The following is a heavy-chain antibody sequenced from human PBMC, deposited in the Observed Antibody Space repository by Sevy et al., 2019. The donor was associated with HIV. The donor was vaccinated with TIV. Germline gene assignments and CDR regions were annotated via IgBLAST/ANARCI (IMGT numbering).Heavy chain of an antibody. J-gene: IGHJ6*02. D-gene: IGHD3-22*01. CDR2: INPNSGGT. CDR3: ARLISGYYDSSGYYPYYYYGMDV. Sequence: ASVKVSCKASGYTFTGYYMHWVRQAPGQGLEWMGWINPNSGGTNYAQKFQGRVTMTRDTSISTAYMELSRLRSDDTAVYYCARLISGYYDSSGYYPYYYYGMDVWGQWTTVTVSS. CDR1: GYTFTGYY. V-gene: IGHV1-2*02.